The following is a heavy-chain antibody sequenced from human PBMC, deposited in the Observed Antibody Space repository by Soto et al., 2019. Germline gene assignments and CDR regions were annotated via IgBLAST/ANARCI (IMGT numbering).Heavy chain of an antibody. D-gene: IGHD6-19*01. CDR3: AKGRQWLVYYFDY. CDR2: ISGTGSST. Sequence: GGSLRLSCEGSGFTFSTSAMSWVRQVPGKGLEWVSGISGTGSSTYYADSVKGRFSISRDNSKNTVYLQMNSLRADDTAEYYCAKGRQWLVYYFDYWGPGMLVTVSS. J-gene: IGHJ4*02. CDR1: GFTFSTSA. V-gene: IGHV3-23*01.